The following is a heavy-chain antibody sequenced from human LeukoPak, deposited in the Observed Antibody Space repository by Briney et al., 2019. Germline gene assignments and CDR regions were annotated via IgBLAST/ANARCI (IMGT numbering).Heavy chain of an antibody. CDR1: GYTFTSYD. CDR3: ARTKVISSYGLEFDP. D-gene: IGHD5-18*01. J-gene: IGHJ5*02. Sequence: ASVKVSCKASGYTFTSYDINWVRQATGQGLEWMGRMNPNSGNTGYAQKFQGRVTMTRNTSISTAYMELSSLRSEDTAVYYCARTKVISSYGLEFDPWGQGTLVTVSS. V-gene: IGHV1-8*01. CDR2: MNPNSGNT.